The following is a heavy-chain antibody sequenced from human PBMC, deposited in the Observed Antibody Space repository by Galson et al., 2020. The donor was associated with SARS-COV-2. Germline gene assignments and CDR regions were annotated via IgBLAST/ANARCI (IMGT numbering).Heavy chain of an antibody. CDR3: ARGVIVDTAMVSYDYYYMDV. CDR1: GYTFTSYG. CDR2: ISAYNGNT. Sequence: ASVKVSCKASGYTFTSYGISWVRQAPGQGLQLLGWISAYNGNTNYAQKLQGRVTMTTDTSTSTAYMELRSLRSDDTAVYYCARGVIVDTAMVSYDYYYMDVWGKGTTVTVSS. V-gene: IGHV1-18*01. D-gene: IGHD5-18*01. J-gene: IGHJ6*03.